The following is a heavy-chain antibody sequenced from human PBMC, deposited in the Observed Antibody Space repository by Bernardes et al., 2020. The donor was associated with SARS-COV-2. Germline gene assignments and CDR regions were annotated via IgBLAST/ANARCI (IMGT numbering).Heavy chain of an antibody. Sequence: SLILSCAASGFTFNNFGMHWVRQAPGQGLEWVAVISYEGSKKYYADSVEGRFTISKDNSKNTVYLEMNSLRPEDTAVYYCAKVQAILWIRPYQSAMDVWGQGTTVAVSS. CDR1: GFTFNNFG. J-gene: IGHJ6*02. D-gene: IGHD5-18*01. V-gene: IGHV3-30*18. CDR2: ISYEGSKK. CDR3: AKVQAILWIRPYQSAMDV.